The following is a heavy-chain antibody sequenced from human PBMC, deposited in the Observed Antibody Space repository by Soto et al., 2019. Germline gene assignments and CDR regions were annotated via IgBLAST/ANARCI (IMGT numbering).Heavy chain of an antibody. V-gene: IGHV3-21*01. D-gene: IGHD3-3*01. CDR3: ARDRKDRRRSQLLTYYDFWSGAPTAY. CDR1: GFTFSSYS. Sequence: PGGSLRLSCSASGFTFSSYSMNWVRQAPGKGLEWVSSISSSSSYIYYADSVKGRFTISRDNAKNSLYLQMNSLRAEDTAVYYCARDRKDRRRSQLLTYYDFWSGAPTAYWGQGTLVTVSS. CDR2: ISSSSSYI. J-gene: IGHJ4*02.